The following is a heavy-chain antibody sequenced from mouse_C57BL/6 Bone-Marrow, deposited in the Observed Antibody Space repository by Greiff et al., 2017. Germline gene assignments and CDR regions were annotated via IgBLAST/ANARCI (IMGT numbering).Heavy chain of an antibody. V-gene: IGHV14-2*01. CDR2: IDPEDGET. CDR3: TRSLIYYGTNY. D-gene: IGHD1-1*01. Sequence: VQLQQSGAELVKPGASVKLSCTASGFNIKDYYIHWVKQRTEQGLEWIGRIDPEDGETTYAPKFQDKDTITADTSSNTAYLQLSSLTSEDAAVYYCTRSLIYYGTNYWGQGTTLTVSS. J-gene: IGHJ2*01. CDR1: GFNIKDYY.